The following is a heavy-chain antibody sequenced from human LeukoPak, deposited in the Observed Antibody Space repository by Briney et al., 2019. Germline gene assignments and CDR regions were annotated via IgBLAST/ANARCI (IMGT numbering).Heavy chain of an antibody. Sequence: SETLSLTCTVSGGSISSYYWSWIRQPPGKGLEWIGSIYYSGSTYYNPSLKSRVTISVDTSKNQFSLKLSSVTAADTAVYYCARGGATFDWFDPWGQGTLVTVSS. CDR1: GGSISSYY. CDR3: ARGGATFDWFDP. J-gene: IGHJ5*02. D-gene: IGHD3-16*01. CDR2: IYYSGST. V-gene: IGHV4-59*12.